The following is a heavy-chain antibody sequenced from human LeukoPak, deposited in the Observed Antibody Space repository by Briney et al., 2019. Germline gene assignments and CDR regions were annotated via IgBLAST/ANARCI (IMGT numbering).Heavy chain of an antibody. CDR2: ISSSSSYI. D-gene: IGHD1-26*01. CDR1: GFTFSSYS. CDR3: ARVFGGYGHRGSSYYYYYGMDV. V-gene: IGHV3-21*01. J-gene: IGHJ6*02. Sequence: PGGSLRLSCAASGFTFSSYSMNWVRQAPGKGLEWVSSISSSSSYIYYADSVKGRFTISRDNAKNSLYLQMNSLRAEDTAVYYCARVFGGYGHRGSSYYYYYGMDVWGQGTTVTVSS.